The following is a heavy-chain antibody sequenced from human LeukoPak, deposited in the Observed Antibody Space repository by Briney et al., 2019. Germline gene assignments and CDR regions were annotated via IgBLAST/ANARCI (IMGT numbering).Heavy chain of an antibody. CDR1: GFTFSTYS. V-gene: IGHV3-48*04. J-gene: IGHJ4*02. CDR3: ARSFSYGPIDF. Sequence: GGSLRLSCAASGFTFSTYSMHWVRQAPGRGLEWVSYTSGSSSAINYADFVRGRFTISRDNAKNSVYLQMDSLRAEDTAVYYCARSFSYGPIDFWGQGTQVTVSS. CDR2: TSGSSSAI. D-gene: IGHD5-18*01.